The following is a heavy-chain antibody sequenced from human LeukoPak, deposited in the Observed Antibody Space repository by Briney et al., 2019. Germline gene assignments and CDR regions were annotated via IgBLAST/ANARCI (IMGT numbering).Heavy chain of an antibody. CDR1: GFTFDDYA. J-gene: IGHJ4*02. CDR2: ISWNSGSI. Sequence: QPGRSLRLSCAASGFTFDDYAMHWVRQAPGKGLEWVSGISWNSGSIGYADSVKGRFTISRGNAKNSLYLQMNSLRAEDTALYYCAKDTLLRTFGGVIGFDYWGQGTLVTVSS. CDR3: AKDTLLRTFGGVIGFDY. V-gene: IGHV3-9*01. D-gene: IGHD3-16*02.